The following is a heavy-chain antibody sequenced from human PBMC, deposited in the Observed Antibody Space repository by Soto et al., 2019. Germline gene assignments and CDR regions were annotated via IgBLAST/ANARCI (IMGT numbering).Heavy chain of an antibody. CDR1: GFTLSNFY. CDR3: ARESEDLTSNFDY. Sequence: GGSLRLSCAASGFTLSNFYISWVRQAPGKGLEWLGNIKGDGSDAHYVDSMKGRFTVSRDNAKNSVYLEMNSLSAEDTAVYYCARESEDLTSNFDYWGQGTLVTVSS. V-gene: IGHV3-7*01. CDR2: IKGDGSDA. J-gene: IGHJ4*02.